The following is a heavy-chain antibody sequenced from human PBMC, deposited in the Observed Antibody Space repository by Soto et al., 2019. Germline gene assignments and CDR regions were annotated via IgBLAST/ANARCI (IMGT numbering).Heavy chain of an antibody. CDR2: ISHSGST. V-gene: IGHV4-4*02. CDR1: SGSISSSNW. Sequence: QVQLQESGPGLVKPSGTLSLTCAVSSGSISSSNWWSWVRQPPGKGLEWIGEISHSGSTNYNPSLKSRVTISVDKSKNQCSLKLSSVTAADTAVYYCARVGGEYCSGGSCYSAPLIYYYYYMDVWGKGTTVTVSS. J-gene: IGHJ6*03. D-gene: IGHD2-15*01. CDR3: ARVGGEYCSGGSCYSAPLIYYYYYMDV.